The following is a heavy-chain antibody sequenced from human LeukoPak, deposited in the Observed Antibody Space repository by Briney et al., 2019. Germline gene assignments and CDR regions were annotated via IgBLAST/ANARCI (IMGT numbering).Heavy chain of an antibody. D-gene: IGHD3-22*01. CDR3: TTGGIVVVITGSTRFDP. Sequence: GGSLTLSCAASGFTFSSYGMHWVRQAPGKGLEWVGRIKSKTDGGTPDYAAPVKGRFTISRDDPKNTLYLQMNSLKTEDTAVYYCTTGGIVVVITGSTRFDPWGQGTLVTVSS. J-gene: IGHJ5*02. CDR1: GFTFSSYG. V-gene: IGHV3-15*01. CDR2: IKSKTDGGTP.